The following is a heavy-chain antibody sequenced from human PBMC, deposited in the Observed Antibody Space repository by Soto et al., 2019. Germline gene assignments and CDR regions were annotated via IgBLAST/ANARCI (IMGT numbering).Heavy chain of an antibody. Sequence: QVQLVESGGGVVQPGRSLRLSCAASGFTFSSYGMHWVRQAPGKGLEWVAVISYAGDYQYYADSVKGRFTISRDNSKNTLYLQMNTLRPEDTAVYFCAKSRGGSSWYEVDSWGQGTLVTVSS. J-gene: IGHJ4*02. CDR1: GFTFSSYG. CDR2: ISYAGDYQ. CDR3: AKSRGGSSWYEVDS. D-gene: IGHD6-13*01. V-gene: IGHV3-30*18.